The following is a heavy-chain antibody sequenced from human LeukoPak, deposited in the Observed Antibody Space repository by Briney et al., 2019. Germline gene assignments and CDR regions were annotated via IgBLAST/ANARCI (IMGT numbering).Heavy chain of an antibody. CDR2: ITSGGRTI. J-gene: IGHJ5*02. D-gene: IGHD1-7*01. V-gene: IGHV3-48*03. CDR3: ARGGWNYVFNS. CDR1: GFTFNTYE. Sequence: GGSLRLSCAASGFTFNTYEMNWVRQAPGKGLEWVSYITSGGRTIYYADYVKGRFTISRDNAKNSLYLQMNSLRAEDTAVYYCARGGWNYVFNSWGQGTPVTVSS.